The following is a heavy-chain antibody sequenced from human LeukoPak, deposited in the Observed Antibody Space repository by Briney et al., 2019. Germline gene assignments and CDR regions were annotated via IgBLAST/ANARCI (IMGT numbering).Heavy chain of an antibody. Sequence: GGSLRLSCAASGFTFSSYWMSWVRQAPGKGLEWVANIKQDGSEKYYVDSVKGRFTISRDNAKNSLYLQMNSLRAEDTAVYYCARGQGYDFRSGYFDYWGQGTLVTVSS. D-gene: IGHD3-3*01. J-gene: IGHJ4*02. CDR1: GFTFSSYW. V-gene: IGHV3-7*01. CDR2: IKQDGSEK. CDR3: ARGQGYDFRSGYFDY.